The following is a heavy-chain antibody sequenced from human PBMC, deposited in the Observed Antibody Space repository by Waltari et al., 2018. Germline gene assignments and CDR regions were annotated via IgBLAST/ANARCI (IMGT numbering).Heavy chain of an antibody. D-gene: IGHD3-10*01. Sequence: QVQLVQSGAAVKKPGSSVNVPCKDSGGTFSRYAISWVLRAPGQGLEWMGGIIPIFGTANDAQKFKGRVTITTDESTRTAYMELSSLRSEDTAVYYCARGGSGSYYPYYFDYWGQGTLVTVSS. V-gene: IGHV1-69*05. J-gene: IGHJ4*02. CDR3: ARGGSGSYYPYYFDY. CDR1: GGTFSRYA. CDR2: IIPIFGTA.